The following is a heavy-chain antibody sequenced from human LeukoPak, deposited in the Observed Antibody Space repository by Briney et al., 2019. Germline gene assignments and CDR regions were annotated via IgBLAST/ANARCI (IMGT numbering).Heavy chain of an antibody. Sequence: GGSLRLSCAASGFTFSNYGVHWVRQAPGKGLEWVAVISYDGSNKYYADSVKGRFTISRDNSKNTLYLQMNSLRAEDTAVYYCARRTKLGNTDYWGQGTLVTVSS. V-gene: IGHV3-30*03. CDR3: ARRTKLGNTDY. CDR1: GFTFSNYG. J-gene: IGHJ4*02. D-gene: IGHD1-7*01. CDR2: ISYDGSNK.